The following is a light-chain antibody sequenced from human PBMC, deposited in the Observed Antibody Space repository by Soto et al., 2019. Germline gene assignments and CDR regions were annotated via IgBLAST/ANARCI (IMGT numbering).Light chain of an antibody. CDR1: SSNIGNNY. CDR3: GTWDSSLSEAV. V-gene: IGLV1-51*02. CDR2: ENN. J-gene: IGLJ7*01. Sequence: QSVLTQPPSVSAAPGQKVTISCSGSSSNIGNNYVSWYQQLPGTAPKLLIYENNKRPSGIPDRFSGSKSGTSATLGITGLQTGDEADYYCGTWDSSLSEAVFGGGTQLTV.